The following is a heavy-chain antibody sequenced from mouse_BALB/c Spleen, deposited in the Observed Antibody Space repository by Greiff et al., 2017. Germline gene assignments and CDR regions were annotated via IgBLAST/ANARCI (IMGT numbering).Heavy chain of an antibody. J-gene: IGHJ1*01. D-gene: IGHD1-1*01. Sequence: VQLQQSGAELVKPGASVKLSCTASGFNIKDTYMHWVKQRPEQGLEWIGRIDPANGNTKYDPKFQGKATITADTSSNTAYLQLSSLTSEDTAVYYCAELRPWYFDVWGAGTTVTVSS. V-gene: IGHV14-3*02. CDR2: IDPANGNT. CDR3: AELRPWYFDV. CDR1: GFNIKDTY.